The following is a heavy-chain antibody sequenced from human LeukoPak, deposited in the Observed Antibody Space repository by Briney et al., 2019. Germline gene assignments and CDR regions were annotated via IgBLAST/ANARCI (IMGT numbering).Heavy chain of an antibody. CDR2: IKSKTDGGTT. CDR3: TTTSDYGDHKR. Sequence: GGSLRLSCGASGFTFTTYAMTWVRQAPGKGLEWVGRIKSKTDGGTTDYAAPVKGRFTISRDDSKNTLYLQMNSLKTEDTAVYYCTTTSDYGDHKRWGQGTLVTVSS. CDR1: GFTFTTYA. J-gene: IGHJ4*02. V-gene: IGHV3-15*01. D-gene: IGHD4-17*01.